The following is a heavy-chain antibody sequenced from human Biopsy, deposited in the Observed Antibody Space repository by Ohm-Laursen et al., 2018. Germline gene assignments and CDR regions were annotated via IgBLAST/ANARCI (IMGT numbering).Heavy chain of an antibody. V-gene: IGHV3-7*03. CDR1: GFPFSDYW. D-gene: IGHD3-16*01. CDR3: ARSVGIMAAPIDY. Sequence: SLRLSCAASGFPFSDYWMTWVRQAPGKGPEWVANINEDGSQKYYLDSVQGRFTFSRDNAKNSLYLQMNSLRVEDTAVYYCARSVGIMAAPIDYWGQGTLVTVSS. J-gene: IGHJ4*02. CDR2: INEDGSQK.